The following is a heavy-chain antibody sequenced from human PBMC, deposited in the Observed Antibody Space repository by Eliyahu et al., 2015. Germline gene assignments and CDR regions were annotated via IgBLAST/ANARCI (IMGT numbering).Heavy chain of an antibody. Sequence: EVQLLESXGGLVQPGXSLRLSCAXSGFPFSNXAMSWVRQAPGKGLEWVSGISDSGHSTYYADSVKGRFTISRDNSKNTLYLQMNTLRAEDTAVYYCAKNSGYYSGLFDYWGQGTLVTVSS. CDR3: AKNSGYYSGLFDY. J-gene: IGHJ4*02. D-gene: IGHD1-26*01. CDR1: GFPFSNXA. V-gene: IGHV3-23*01. CDR2: ISDSGHST.